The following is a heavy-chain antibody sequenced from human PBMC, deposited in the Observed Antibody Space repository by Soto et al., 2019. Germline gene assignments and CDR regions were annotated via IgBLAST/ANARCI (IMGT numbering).Heavy chain of an antibody. D-gene: IGHD3-10*01. V-gene: IGHV3-21*01. CDR2: ISRSNTYI. J-gene: IGHJ6*02. Sequence: GGALRLSCAASGLSFSTYSMSWVRQAPGEGLEWVSSISRSNTYIYYADSVTGRFTISRDNAKNLLYLQMNSLRAEDTAIYYCARAGFGEFPYYYYYNMDVWGQGTPVTVSS. CDR1: GLSFSTYS. CDR3: ARAGFGEFPYYYYYNMDV.